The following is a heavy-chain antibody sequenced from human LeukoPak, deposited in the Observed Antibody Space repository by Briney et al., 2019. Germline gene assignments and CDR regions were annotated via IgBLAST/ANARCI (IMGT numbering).Heavy chain of an antibody. J-gene: IGHJ4*02. CDR2: MNPNSGNT. V-gene: IGHV1-8*03. CDR1: GYTFTGYY. CDR3: ARIYDSSGYFFFLGY. D-gene: IGHD3-22*01. Sequence: GASVKVSCKASGYTFTGYYMHWVRQAPGQGLEWMGWMNPNSGNTGYAQKFQGRVTITADESTSTAYMELSSLRSEDTAVYYCARIYDSSGYFFFLGYWGQGALVTVSS.